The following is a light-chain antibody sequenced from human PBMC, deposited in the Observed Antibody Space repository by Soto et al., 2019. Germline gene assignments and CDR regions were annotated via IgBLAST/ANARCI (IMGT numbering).Light chain of an antibody. V-gene: IGLV2-14*04. J-gene: IGLJ1*01. CDR1: SGDIGRFNY. Sequence: SPGQSITISCTGTSGDIGRFNYVSWYQQHPGKAPKVMIYDVSNRPSGVSNRFSGSKSGNTASLTISGLQAEDEADYYCSSYTGSTTRYVFGAGTKVTVL. CDR3: SSYTGSTTRYV. CDR2: DVS.